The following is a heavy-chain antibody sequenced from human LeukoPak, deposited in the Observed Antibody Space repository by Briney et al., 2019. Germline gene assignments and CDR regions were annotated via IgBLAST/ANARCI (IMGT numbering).Heavy chain of an antibody. Sequence: GGSLRLSCAASGFTFSSYAMHWVRQAPGKGLEWVAFIRYDGTNKYYADSVKGRFTISRDNSKNTLYLQMNSLRAEDTAVYYCAKDHSVLRYFNYWGQGTLVTVSS. CDR1: GFTFSSYA. V-gene: IGHV3-30*02. J-gene: IGHJ4*02. CDR2: IRYDGTNK. CDR3: AKDHSVLRYFNY. D-gene: IGHD3-9*01.